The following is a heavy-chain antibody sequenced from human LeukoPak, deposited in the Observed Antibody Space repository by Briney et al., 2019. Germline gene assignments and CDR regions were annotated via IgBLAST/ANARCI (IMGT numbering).Heavy chain of an antibody. CDR1: GGSISSSSYY. CDR2: IYYSGST. J-gene: IGHJ6*03. CDR3: ARGPFLYCSSTSCYGFYYYYMDV. Sequence: SETLSLTCTVSGGSISSSSYYWGWIRQPPGKGLEWIGSIYYSGSTYYNPSLKSRVTISVDTSKNQFSLKLSSVTAADTAVYYCARGPFLYCSSTSCYGFYYYYMDVWGKGTTVTVSS. V-gene: IGHV4-39*07. D-gene: IGHD2-2*01.